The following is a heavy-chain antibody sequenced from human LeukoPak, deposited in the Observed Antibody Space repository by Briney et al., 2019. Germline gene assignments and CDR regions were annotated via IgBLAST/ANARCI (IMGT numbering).Heavy chain of an antibody. Sequence: GGSLRLSCTASGFTFSSYAMNWVRQAPGKGLEWVSAISGIGGKTYYADSVKGRFTISRDNSKNTLHLHMNSLRAEDTAVYYCALISGSLSYYGLDVWGQGTTVTVSS. V-gene: IGHV3-23*01. CDR1: GFTFSSYA. CDR2: ISGIGGKT. CDR3: ALISGSLSYYGLDV. D-gene: IGHD1-26*01. J-gene: IGHJ6*02.